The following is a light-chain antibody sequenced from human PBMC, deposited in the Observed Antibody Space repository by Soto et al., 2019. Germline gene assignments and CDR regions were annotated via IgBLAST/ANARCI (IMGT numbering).Light chain of an antibody. V-gene: IGKV1-39*01. Sequence: IQMTQSPSSLSASVGDRANITCRASQSISSHLNWYQQKPGTAPKLLIYVASSLQSGVPSRFTGSGSGTDFTLTISSLQPEDFAIYYCQQSDSTPYTFGQGTKLEIK. CDR2: VAS. CDR3: QQSDSTPYT. J-gene: IGKJ2*01. CDR1: QSISSH.